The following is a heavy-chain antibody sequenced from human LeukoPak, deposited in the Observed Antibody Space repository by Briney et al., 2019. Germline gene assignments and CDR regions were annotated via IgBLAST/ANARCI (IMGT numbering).Heavy chain of an antibody. Sequence: PSEALSLTCTVSGGSVSSGSYYWGWVRQPPGKGLEWIGYIYYSGSTHYNPSRKSRVTISPHTSKHQFSLKISSVTAADTAVYYCARFARFLAFAPWGQGTLVTVSS. V-gene: IGHV4-61*01. CDR3: ARFARFLAFAP. CDR1: GGSVSSGSYY. J-gene: IGHJ5*02. D-gene: IGHD3-3*01. CDR2: IYYSGST.